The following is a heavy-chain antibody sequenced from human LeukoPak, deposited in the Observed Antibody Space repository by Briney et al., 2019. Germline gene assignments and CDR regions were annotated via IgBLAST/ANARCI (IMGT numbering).Heavy chain of an antibody. D-gene: IGHD6-19*01. CDR1: GGTFSSYA. CDR3: ASFSGLSSIAVAGIYYYGMDV. J-gene: IGHJ6*02. Sequence: GASVKVSCKASGGTFSSYAISWVRQAPGQGLEWMGRTIPILGIANYAQKFQGRVTITADKSTSTAYMELSSLRSEDTAVYYCASFSGLSSIAVAGIYYYGMDVWGQGTTVTVSS. V-gene: IGHV1-69*04. CDR2: TIPILGIA.